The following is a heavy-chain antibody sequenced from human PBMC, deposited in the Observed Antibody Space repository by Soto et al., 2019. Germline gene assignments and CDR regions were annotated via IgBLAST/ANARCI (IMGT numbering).Heavy chain of an antibody. D-gene: IGHD3-3*01. CDR1: GFTFSNYA. CDR3: AKRVELRFLEWAPPADYYGMDV. V-gene: IGHV3-23*01. J-gene: IGHJ6*01. Sequence: GGSLRLSCAASGFTFSNYAMNWVRQAPGRGLEWVSAISAIGDTTYYADSVKGRFTISRDNSKNTLSLQMNSLRAEDTAVYYCAKRVELRFLEWAPPADYYGMDVWGQGITVTVSS. CDR2: ISAIGDTT.